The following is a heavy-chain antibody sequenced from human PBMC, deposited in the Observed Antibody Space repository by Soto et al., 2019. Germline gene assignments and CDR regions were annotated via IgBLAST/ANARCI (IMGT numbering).Heavy chain of an antibody. J-gene: IGHJ4*02. CDR1: GGSINNYY. V-gene: IGHV4-59*08. CDR2: IFYSGST. D-gene: IGHD3-10*01. CDR3: LRHQSEWYGYYFDY. Sequence: ASETLSLTCTVSGGSINNYYWSWIRQPPGKGLEWIGYIFYSGSTNYNPSLKSRVTMSVDTSKNQFSLRLSSVTAADTAMYYCLRHQSEWYGYYFDYWGQGTLVTRSS.